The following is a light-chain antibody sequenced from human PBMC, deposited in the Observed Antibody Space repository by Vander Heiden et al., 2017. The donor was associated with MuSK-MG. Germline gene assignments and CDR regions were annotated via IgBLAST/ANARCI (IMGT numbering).Light chain of an antibody. V-gene: IGKV1-33*01. J-gene: IGKJ2*01. Sequence: DIQMTQSPSSLSASVGDRVTITCQASQDISNYLNWYQQKPGKAPKLLIYDASNLKTGVPSRFSGSGYGTDFTFTISSRQPEDIAPYYCQQYDNLLMYTFGQGTKLEIK. CDR2: DAS. CDR1: QDISNY. CDR3: QQYDNLLMYT.